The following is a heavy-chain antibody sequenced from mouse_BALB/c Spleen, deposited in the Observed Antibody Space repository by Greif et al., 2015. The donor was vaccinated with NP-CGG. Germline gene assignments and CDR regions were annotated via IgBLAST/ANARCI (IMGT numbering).Heavy chain of an antibody. CDR1: GYTFTDYA. V-gene: IGHV1S137*01. D-gene: IGHD1-1*01. CDR3: ARGHYGSSPYAMDY. CDR2: ISTYYGDA. J-gene: IGHJ4*01. Sequence: VQLQQSGAELVRPGVSVKISCKGSGYTFTDYAMHWVKQSHAKSLEWIGVISTYYGDASYNQKFKGKATMTVDKSSSTAYMELARLTSEDSAIYYCARGHYGSSPYAMDYWGQGTSVTVSS.